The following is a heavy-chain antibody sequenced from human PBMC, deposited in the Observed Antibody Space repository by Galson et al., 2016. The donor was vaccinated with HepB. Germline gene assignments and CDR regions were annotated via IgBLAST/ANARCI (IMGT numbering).Heavy chain of an antibody. J-gene: IGHJ6*02. CDR1: GYTFSSYA. D-gene: IGHD6-19*01. CDR3: AREPGYSSGWDHYFPYPFGMDG. CDR2: ISTKNGNT. Sequence: SVKVSCKASGYTFSSYAISWVRQAPGQGLEWMGWISTKNGNTNYVQKLQGRVTMTTDTSSSTAYMELRSLTTDDTAVYYCAREPGYSSGWDHYFPYPFGMDGWGQGTTVTVSS. V-gene: IGHV1-18*01.